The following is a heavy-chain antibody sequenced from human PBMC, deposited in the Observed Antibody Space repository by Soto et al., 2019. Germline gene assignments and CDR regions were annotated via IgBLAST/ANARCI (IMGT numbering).Heavy chain of an antibody. CDR3: ARDCSGGSCYLDYYYYYGMYV. CDR2: ISAYNGNT. V-gene: IGHV1-18*01. D-gene: IGHD2-15*01. J-gene: IGHJ6*02. CDR1: GYTFTSYG. Sequence: ASVKVSCKASGYTFTSYGISWVRQAPGQGLEWMGWISAYNGNTNYAQKLQGRVTMTTDTSTSTAYMELRSLRSDDTAVYYCARDCSGGSCYLDYYYYYGMYVWGQGTTVTVSS.